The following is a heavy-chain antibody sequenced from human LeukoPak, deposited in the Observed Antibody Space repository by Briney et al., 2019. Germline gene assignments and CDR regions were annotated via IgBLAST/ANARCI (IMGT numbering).Heavy chain of an antibody. J-gene: IGHJ4*02. D-gene: IGHD3-10*01. Sequence: SETLSLTCTVFGGSISSYYWSWIRQPPGKGLEWIGYIYYSGSTNYNPSLKSRVTISVDTSKNQFSLKLSSVTAADTAVYYCARFGWQSFDYWGQGTLVTVSS. CDR3: ARFGWQSFDY. CDR2: IYYSGST. V-gene: IGHV4-59*01. CDR1: GGSISSYY.